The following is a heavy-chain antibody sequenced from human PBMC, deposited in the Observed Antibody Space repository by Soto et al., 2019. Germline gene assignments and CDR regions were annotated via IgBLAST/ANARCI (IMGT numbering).Heavy chain of an antibody. V-gene: IGHV5-51*01. Sequence: PGESLKISCKGSGYSFTSYWIGWVRQMPGKGLEWMGIIYPGDSDTRYSPSFQGQVTISADKSISTAYLQWSSLKASDTAMYYCAASIAARPGYYYYGMDVWGQGTTVTVSS. CDR2: IYPGDSDT. CDR1: GYSFTSYW. CDR3: AASIAARPGYYYYGMDV. J-gene: IGHJ6*02. D-gene: IGHD6-6*01.